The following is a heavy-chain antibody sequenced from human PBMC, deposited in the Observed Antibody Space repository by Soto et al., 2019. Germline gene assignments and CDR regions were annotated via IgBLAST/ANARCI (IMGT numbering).Heavy chain of an antibody. V-gene: IGHV4-30-2*01. CDR1: GGSISSGAYS. J-gene: IGHJ4*02. Sequence: SETLSLTXAVSGGSISSGAYSWSWIRQPPGKGLEWIGYIFHSGSTYYNPSLKSRVAISVDRSKNQFSLKLSSVTAADTAVYYCARHRLGFDYWGQGTLVTVSS. CDR2: IFHSGST. D-gene: IGHD6-19*01. CDR3: ARHRLGFDY.